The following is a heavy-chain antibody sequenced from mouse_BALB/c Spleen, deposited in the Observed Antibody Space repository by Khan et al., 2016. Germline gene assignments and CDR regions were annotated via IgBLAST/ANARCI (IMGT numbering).Heavy chain of an antibody. CDR2: TNPTNGRT. CDR1: GYTFTSYW. J-gene: IGHJ2*01. V-gene: IGHV1S81*02. Sequence: QVQLQQPGAELVKAGASVKMSCKASGYTFTSYWMHWVKQRLGQGLEWFAETNPTNGRTYYNGRFKSKATLTEDKSSSTAYMLLSGPTFEDSAVYYCARIKKIVATYFDYWGQGPLSQSPQ. CDR3: ARIKKIVATYFDY. D-gene: IGHD1-1*01.